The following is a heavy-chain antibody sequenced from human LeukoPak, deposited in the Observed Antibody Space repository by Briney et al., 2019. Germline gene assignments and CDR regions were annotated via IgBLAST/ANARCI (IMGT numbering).Heavy chain of an antibody. CDR3: ARVRGSGSYSREDY. V-gene: IGHV1-69*04. Sequence: GASVKVSCKASGGTFSSYAISWVRQVPGQGLEWMGRIIPILGIANYAQKFQGRVTITADKSTSTAYMELSSLRSEDTAVYYCARVRGSGSYSREDYWGQGTLVTVSS. J-gene: IGHJ4*02. D-gene: IGHD3-10*01. CDR2: IIPILGIA. CDR1: GGTFSSYA.